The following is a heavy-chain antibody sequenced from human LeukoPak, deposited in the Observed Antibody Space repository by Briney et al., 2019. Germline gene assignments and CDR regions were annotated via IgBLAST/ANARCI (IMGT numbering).Heavy chain of an antibody. Sequence: GGSLRLSCAASGFTFTSYTMHWVRQPPGKGLEWVSSISWNSGSIGYADSVKGRFTISRDNAKNSLYLQMNSLRPEDMAFYYCAKADSSGWLPDYWGRGTLVTVSS. V-gene: IGHV3-9*03. CDR3: AKADSSGWLPDY. J-gene: IGHJ4*02. CDR2: ISWNSGSI. CDR1: GFTFTSYT. D-gene: IGHD6-19*01.